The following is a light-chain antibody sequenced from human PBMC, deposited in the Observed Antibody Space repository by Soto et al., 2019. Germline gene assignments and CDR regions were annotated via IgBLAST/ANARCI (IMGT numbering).Light chain of an antibody. CDR3: SSYTSSSTLV. Sequence: QSLLTQPSSVSGSPGQSITISCPGTSSDVGGYNYVSWYQQHPGKAPKLMIYDVSNRPSGVSNRFSGSKSGNTASLTISGLQAEDEADYYCSSYTSSSTLVFGTGTKVT. CDR2: DVS. V-gene: IGLV2-14*01. J-gene: IGLJ1*01. CDR1: SSDVGGYNY.